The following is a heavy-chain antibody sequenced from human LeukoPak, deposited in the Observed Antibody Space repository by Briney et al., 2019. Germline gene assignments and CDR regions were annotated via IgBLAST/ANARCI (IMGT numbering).Heavy chain of an antibody. D-gene: IGHD5-18*01. CDR2: ISGSGGST. Sequence: GGSLTLSCAASGFTFSSYAMSWVRQAPGKGLEWVSAISGSGGSTYYADSVKGRFTISRDNSKNTLYLQMNSLRAEDTAVYYCAKGNIIQIWSPFDYWGQGTLVTVSS. V-gene: IGHV3-23*01. J-gene: IGHJ4*02. CDR3: AKGNIIQIWSPFDY. CDR1: GFTFSSYA.